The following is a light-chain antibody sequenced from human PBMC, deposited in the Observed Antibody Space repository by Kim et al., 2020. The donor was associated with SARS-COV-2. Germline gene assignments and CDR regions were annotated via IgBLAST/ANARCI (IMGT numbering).Light chain of an antibody. V-gene: IGKV1-27*01. CDR2: ATS. CDR1: QGIRNY. Sequence: DIQMTQSPSSLSASVGDEVTITCRASQGIRNYLAWYQQKPGKAPKRLIYATSTLQKGVPSRFRGSRSGTDFTLIITRLQPEDVATYYCLKYNTAPRTFGQGTKVDIK. CDR3: LKYNTAPRT. J-gene: IGKJ1*01.